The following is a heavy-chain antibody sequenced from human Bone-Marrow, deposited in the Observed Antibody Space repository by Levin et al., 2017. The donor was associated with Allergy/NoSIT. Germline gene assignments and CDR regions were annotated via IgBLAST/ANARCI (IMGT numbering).Heavy chain of an antibody. CDR2: ISSSGTTT. D-gene: IGHD6-13*01. J-gene: IGHJ4*02. CDR3: ARKMGLYRSNSPDYY. Sequence: GESLKISCVASGFTFSDYYMSWVRQAPGKGLEWVSHISSSGTTTNYADSVKGRFTISRDDAKKSVYLQMNSLRVDDTAVYFCARKMGLYRSNSPDYYWGQGTQVSVSS. V-gene: IGHV3-11*01. CDR1: GFTFSDYY.